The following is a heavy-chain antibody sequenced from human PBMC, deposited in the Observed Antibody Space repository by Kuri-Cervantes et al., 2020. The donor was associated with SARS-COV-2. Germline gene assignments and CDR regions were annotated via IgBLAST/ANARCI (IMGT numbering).Heavy chain of an antibody. CDR3: ARICFMSHDYGDRREVYFDY. J-gene: IGHJ4*02. CDR1: GFTFSSYA. D-gene: IGHD4-17*01. CDR2: ISGSGGSA. Sequence: GESLKISCAASGFTFSSYAMSWVRQAPGKGLEWVSAISGSGGSAYYADSVKGRFTISRDNSKNTLYLQMNSLRAEDTAVYYCARICFMSHDYGDRREVYFDYWGQGTLVTVSS. V-gene: IGHV3-23*01.